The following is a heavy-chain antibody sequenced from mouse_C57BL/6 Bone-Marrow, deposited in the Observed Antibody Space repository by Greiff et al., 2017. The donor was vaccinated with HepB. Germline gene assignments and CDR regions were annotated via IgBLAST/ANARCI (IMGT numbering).Heavy chain of an antibody. CDR1: GYTFTGYW. V-gene: IGHV1-9*01. CDR2: ILPGSGST. J-gene: IGHJ3*01. CDR3: ARLSLYYYGSFAWFAY. D-gene: IGHD1-1*01. Sequence: QVQLQQSGAELMKPGASVKLSCKATGYTFTGYWIEWVKQRPGHGLEWIGEILPGSGSTNYNEKFKGKATFTADTSSNTAYMQRSSLTTEDSAIYYCARLSLYYYGSFAWFAYWGQGTLVTVSA.